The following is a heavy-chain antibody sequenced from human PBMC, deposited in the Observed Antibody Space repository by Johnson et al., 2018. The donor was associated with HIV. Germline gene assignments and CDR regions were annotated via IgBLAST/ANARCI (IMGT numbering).Heavy chain of an antibody. CDR2: INWNGGRT. D-gene: IGHD6-13*01. V-gene: IGHV3-20*04. CDR1: GFTFSSYA. Sequence: VQLVESGGGLVQPGGSLRLSCAASGFTFSSYAMSWVRQAPGKGLEWVSDINWNGGRTGYADSVKGRFTISRDNAKNTLHLQMNSLRAGDTAVYYCAGIAAAGGDAFDIWGQGTMVTVSS. CDR3: AGIAAAGGDAFDI. J-gene: IGHJ3*02.